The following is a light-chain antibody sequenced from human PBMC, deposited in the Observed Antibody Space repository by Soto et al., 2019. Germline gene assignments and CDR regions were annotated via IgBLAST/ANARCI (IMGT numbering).Light chain of an antibody. CDR2: EAS. J-gene: IGLJ1*01. CDR3: SSYTNINTRACV. CDR1: SSDVGSYTL. V-gene: IGLV2-14*02. Sequence: QSALTQPASVSGSPGQSITISCTGTSSDVGSYTLVSWYQQHPGKAPKLMIFEASKRPSGVSNRFSGSKSGNTASLTISGLQAEDEAEYYCSSYTNINTRACVFGTGTKVTVL.